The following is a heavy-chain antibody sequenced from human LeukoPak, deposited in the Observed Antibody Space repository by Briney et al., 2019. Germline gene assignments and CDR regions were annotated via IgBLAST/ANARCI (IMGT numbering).Heavy chain of an antibody. CDR3: ARDRSRLRYFDWLMFY. Sequence: GGSLRLSCAASGFIFSSYDMNWVRQAPGKGLEWVSYISTDGTTMYYADSVKGRFTISRDNAQNSLYLQMSSLRAEDTAVYYCARDRSRLRYFDWLMFYWGQGTLVTVSS. D-gene: IGHD3-9*01. V-gene: IGHV3-48*01. CDR2: ISTDGTTM. CDR1: GFIFSSYD. J-gene: IGHJ4*02.